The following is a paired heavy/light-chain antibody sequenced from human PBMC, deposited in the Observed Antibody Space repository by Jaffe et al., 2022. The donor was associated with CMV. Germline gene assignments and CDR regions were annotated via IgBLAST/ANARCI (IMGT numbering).Heavy chain of an antibody. Sequence: EVKLVESGGDLVQPGGALIISCAASGFTFSSYAMNWVRQAPGKGLDWVSGISASGGTTYYADSVKGRFTISRDNSENTLFLQMSSLGAEDTAVYYCAKDRDYAAQPYYFDFWGQGTLVTVSS. D-gene: IGHD4-17*01. CDR2: ISASGGTT. CDR3: AKDRDYAAQPYYFDF. J-gene: IGHJ4*02. CDR1: GFTFSSYA. V-gene: IGHV3-23*04.
Light chain of an antibody. CDR1: QGVSSY. V-gene: IGKV1-8*01. J-gene: IGKJ2*01. Sequence: AIRMTQSPSSFSASTGDRVTITCRASQGVSSYLAWYQQKAGKAPKLLIYAASTLQSGVPSRFSGSGSGADFTLTISCLQSEDFATYYCQQYYSYPYTFGQGTKLEIK. CDR3: QQYYSYPYT. CDR2: AAS.